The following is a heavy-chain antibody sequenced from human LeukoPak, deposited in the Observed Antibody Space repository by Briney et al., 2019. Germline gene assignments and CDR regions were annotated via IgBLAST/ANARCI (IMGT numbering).Heavy chain of an antibody. CDR1: GFTLSSYE. V-gene: IGHV3-48*03. CDR2: ISSSGSTI. D-gene: IGHD6-19*01. CDR3: ARGQWLVRRYFDY. Sequence: PGGSLRLSCAASGFTLSSYEMNWVRQAPGKGLEWVSYISSSGSTIYYADSVKGRFTISRDNAKNSLYLQMNSLRAEDTAVYYCARGQWLVRRYFDYWGQGTLVTVSS. J-gene: IGHJ4*02.